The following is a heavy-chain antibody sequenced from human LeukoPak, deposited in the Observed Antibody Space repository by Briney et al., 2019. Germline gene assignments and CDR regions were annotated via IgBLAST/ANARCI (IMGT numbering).Heavy chain of an antibody. CDR1: GFTFSSYA. J-gene: IGHJ4*02. CDR3: AKEPPYYYDSSGYTDF. D-gene: IGHD3-22*01. Sequence: GGSLRLSCAASGFTFSSYAMNWVRQAPGKGLEWVAFISYDGSNKYYADSVKGRFTISRDNSKNTQYLQMNSLRAEDTAVYYCAKEPPYYYDSSGYTDFWGQGTLVTVSS. V-gene: IGHV3-30*18. CDR2: ISYDGSNK.